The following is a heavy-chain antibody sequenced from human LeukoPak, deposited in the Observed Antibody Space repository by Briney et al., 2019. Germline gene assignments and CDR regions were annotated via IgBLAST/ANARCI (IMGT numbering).Heavy chain of an antibody. CDR3: AKPSSRLTMIVVVIDY. CDR2: ISGSGGST. J-gene: IGHJ4*02. V-gene: IGHV3-23*01. D-gene: IGHD3-22*01. Sequence: PGGSLRLSCAASGFTFSGYAMSWVRQAPGKGLEWVSAISGSGGSTYYADSVKGRFTISRDNSKNTLYLQMNSLRAEDTAVYYCAKPSSRLTMIVVVIDYWGQGTLVTVSS. CDR1: GFTFSGYA.